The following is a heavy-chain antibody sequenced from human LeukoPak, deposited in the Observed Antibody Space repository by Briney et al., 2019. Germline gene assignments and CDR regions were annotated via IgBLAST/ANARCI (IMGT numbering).Heavy chain of an antibody. J-gene: IGHJ1*01. CDR1: GLTFSSYA. Sequence: GGSLRLFCAASGLTFSSYAMRWVRHAPGKGREWVSANSSSGCSAYYADSVKGRFTISRDNSKNTLYLQMNSLRAEDTAAYYCAKATGAYYYDSSGYYGEYFQHWGQGTLVTVSS. CDR3: AKATGAYYYDSSGYYGEYFQH. D-gene: IGHD3-22*01. CDR2: NSSSGCSA. V-gene: IGHV3-23*01.